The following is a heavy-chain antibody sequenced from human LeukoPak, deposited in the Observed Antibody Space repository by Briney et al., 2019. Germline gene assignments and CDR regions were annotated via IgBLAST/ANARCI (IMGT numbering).Heavy chain of an antibody. CDR2: INPNRGGT. CDR1: GYTFTGYY. CDR3: ASMSSWYDAFDI. D-gene: IGHD6-13*01. Sequence: GASVKVSCKASGYTFTGYYMHWVRQAPGQGLEWMGWINPNRGGTNYAQKFQGRVTMTRDTSISTAYMELSRPRSDDTAVYYCASMSSWYDAFDIWGQGTMVTVSS. J-gene: IGHJ3*02. V-gene: IGHV1-2*02.